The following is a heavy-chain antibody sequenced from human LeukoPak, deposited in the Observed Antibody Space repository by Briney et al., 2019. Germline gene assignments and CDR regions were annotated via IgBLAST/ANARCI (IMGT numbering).Heavy chain of an antibody. J-gene: IGHJ4*02. V-gene: IGHV3-30*04. CDR1: GFNFDNFA. D-gene: IGHD5-24*01. CDR3: ARPSPPGDGYNPPDH. CDR2: ISHDGRTK. Sequence: GGSLRLSCVVSGFNFDNFAMHWVRQPLGKGLEWVAVISHDGRTKYYADSMKGRITISRDNSKNTLFLQMNNLRSEDTTVYFCARPSPPGDGYNPPDHWGQGTLVTVSS.